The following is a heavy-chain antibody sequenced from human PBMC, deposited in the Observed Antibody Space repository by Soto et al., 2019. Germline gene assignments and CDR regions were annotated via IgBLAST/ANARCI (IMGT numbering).Heavy chain of an antibody. CDR1: GFTFSNYA. D-gene: IGHD2-15*01. J-gene: IGHJ4*02. Sequence: EVQLLDSGGGMVQPGGSLRLSCAASGFTFSNYAMSWVRQAPGKGLEWVSGVGGSGDSTYYADSVKGRFTISRDNSKDTLYRQMNSLRAEDTAVYYCAKSPLGYCSGGSCYPPHYFDYWGQGTRVTVSS. CDR3: AKSPLGYCSGGSCYPPHYFDY. V-gene: IGHV3-23*01. CDR2: VGGSGDST.